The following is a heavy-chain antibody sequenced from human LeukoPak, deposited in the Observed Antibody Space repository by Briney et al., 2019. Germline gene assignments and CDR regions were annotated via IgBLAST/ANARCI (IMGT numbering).Heavy chain of an antibody. Sequence: GGSLRLSCAASGFTFSSYAMSWVRQAPGKGLEWVSAISGSGGSTYYADSVKGRFTISRDNSKNTLYLQMNSLRAEDTAVYYCAKAGSDGELYYYYGMDVWGQGTTVTVSS. V-gene: IGHV3-23*01. CDR1: GFTFSSYA. CDR2: ISGSGGST. CDR3: AKAGSDGELYYYYGMDV. D-gene: IGHD1-7*01. J-gene: IGHJ6*02.